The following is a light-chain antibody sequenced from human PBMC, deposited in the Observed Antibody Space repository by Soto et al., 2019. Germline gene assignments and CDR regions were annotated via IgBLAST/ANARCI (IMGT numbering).Light chain of an antibody. V-gene: IGKV3-11*01. CDR3: QQRGRWLT. J-gene: IGKJ4*01. Sequence: EIVLTQSPATLSLSPGERATLSCRASESVGTYLAWYQQKPGQAPSLLIYATSNRATGIPARFSGSGSGTDFTITSSSLEPEDFAVYYCQQRGRWLTFGGGTKVEI. CDR1: ESVGTY. CDR2: ATS.